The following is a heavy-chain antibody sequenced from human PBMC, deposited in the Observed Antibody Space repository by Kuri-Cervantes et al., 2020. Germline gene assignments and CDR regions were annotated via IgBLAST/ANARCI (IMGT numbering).Heavy chain of an antibody. Sequence: SLKISCAASGFTFDDYAMHWVRQAPGKGLEWVSGISWNSGNIGYADSVKGRFTISRDNAKNSLYLQMNSPRAEDTALYYCAKDFNLEQLVPDYWGQGTLVTVSS. CDR3: AKDFNLEQLVPDY. V-gene: IGHV3-9*01. J-gene: IGHJ4*02. CDR1: GFTFDDYA. D-gene: IGHD6-6*01. CDR2: ISWNSGNI.